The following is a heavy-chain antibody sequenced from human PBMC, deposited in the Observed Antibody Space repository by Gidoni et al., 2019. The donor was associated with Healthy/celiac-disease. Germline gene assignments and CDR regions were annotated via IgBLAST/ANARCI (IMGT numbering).Heavy chain of an antibody. CDR2: INPNSGGT. Sequence: QVQLVPSGAEVKKPETSVNGSCKASGYTFTGYYMHWVRQAPGQGLEWMGWINPNSGGTNYAQKFQGWVTMTRDTSISTAYMELSRLRSDDTAVYYCARARGVVPALSPLDIWGQVTMVTVSS. CDR1: GYTFTGYY. V-gene: IGHV1-2*04. CDR3: ARARGVVPALSPLDI. J-gene: IGHJ3*02. D-gene: IGHD2-2*01.